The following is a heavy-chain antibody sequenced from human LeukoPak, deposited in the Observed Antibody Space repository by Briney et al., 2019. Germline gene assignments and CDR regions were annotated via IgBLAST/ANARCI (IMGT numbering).Heavy chain of an antibody. V-gene: IGHV5-10-1*01. J-gene: IGHJ5*02. CDR1: GYSFTSYW. Sequence: GEALKISCKGSGYSFTSYWISWVRQMPGKGLVWMGRIDPSDSYTNYSPSFQVHVTISADKSISTAYLQWSSLKASDTAMYYCARHVIYGDYDHNWFDPWGQGTLVTVSS. CDR2: IDPSDSYT. D-gene: IGHD4-17*01. CDR3: ARHVIYGDYDHNWFDP.